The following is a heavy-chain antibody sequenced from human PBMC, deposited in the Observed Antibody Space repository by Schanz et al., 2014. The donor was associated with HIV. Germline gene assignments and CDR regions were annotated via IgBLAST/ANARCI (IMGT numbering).Heavy chain of an antibody. CDR3: ARDRSSQTYDRSGYNPNWFDR. V-gene: IGHV1-69*06. Sequence: QVQLVQSGTEVKKPGSSVKVSCKPSGGTFSRYAITWVRQAPGQGLEWMGGITPIVDTANYAQKFQGRVTITAEKSTNTAYMELSSLRSEDTAVYYCARDRSSQTYDRSGYNPNWFDRWGQGTLVTVSS. CDR1: GGTFSRYA. CDR2: ITPIVDTA. J-gene: IGHJ5*02. D-gene: IGHD3-22*01.